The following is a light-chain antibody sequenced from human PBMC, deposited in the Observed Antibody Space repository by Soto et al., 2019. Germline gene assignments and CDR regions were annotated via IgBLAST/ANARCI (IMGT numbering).Light chain of an antibody. Sequence: QSALTQPASVSGSPGQAITISCTGTSSDIGGYDYVSWYQQHPGKAPKLMIYEVDYRPSGVSNRFSASKSGNTASLTISGLQAEDEADYYCSSFTTSSTYLFGTGTKLTVL. J-gene: IGLJ1*01. CDR2: EVD. CDR1: SSDIGGYDY. V-gene: IGLV2-14*01. CDR3: SSFTTSSTYL.